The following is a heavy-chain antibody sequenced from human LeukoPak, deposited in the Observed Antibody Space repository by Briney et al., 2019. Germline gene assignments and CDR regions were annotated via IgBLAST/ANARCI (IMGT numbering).Heavy chain of an antibody. D-gene: IGHD3-22*01. Sequence: PGGSLRLSCAASGFTVSSNYMSWVRQAPGKGLEWVSVIYSGGSTYYADSVKGRFTISRDNSKNTLYLQMNSLRAEDTAVYYCARATSYYYDSSGWDDIWGQGTMVTVSS. CDR1: GFTVSSNY. J-gene: IGHJ3*02. CDR2: IYSGGST. V-gene: IGHV3-66*01. CDR3: ARATSYYYDSSGWDDI.